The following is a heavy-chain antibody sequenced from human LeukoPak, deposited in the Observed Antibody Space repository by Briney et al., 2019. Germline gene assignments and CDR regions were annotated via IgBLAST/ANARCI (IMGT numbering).Heavy chain of an antibody. CDR1: GFTFSSYA. D-gene: IGHD6-19*01. J-gene: IGHJ4*02. V-gene: IGHV3-23*01. CDR2: ISIGGDST. CDR3: TKSGSGWLAYFDC. Sequence: AGGSLRLSCAASGFTFSSYAMTWVRQAPGKGLERVATISIGGDSTLYGDSVKGRFTISRDNSKNTVYLQMNHLRAEDTAFYYCTKSGSGWLAYFDCWGQGALVTVSS.